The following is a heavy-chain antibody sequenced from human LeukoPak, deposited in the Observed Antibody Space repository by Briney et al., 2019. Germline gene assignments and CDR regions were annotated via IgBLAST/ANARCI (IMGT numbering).Heavy chain of an antibody. V-gene: IGHV1-69*05. CDR3: ARDNYAGANWFDP. CDR2: IIPIFGTA. D-gene: IGHD1-7*01. Sequence: ASVKVSCKASGGTFSSYAISWVQQAPGQGLEWMGGIIPIFGTANYAQNFQGRVTITTDESTSTAYMELSSLRSEDTAVYYCARDNYAGANWFDPWGQGTLVTVSS. J-gene: IGHJ5*02. CDR1: GGTFSSYA.